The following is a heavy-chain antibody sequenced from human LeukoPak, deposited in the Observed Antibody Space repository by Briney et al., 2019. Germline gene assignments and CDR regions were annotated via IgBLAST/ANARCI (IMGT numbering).Heavy chain of an antibody. CDR2: IYYSGST. CDR1: GVSISSSSYY. Sequence: SETLSLTCTVSGVSISSSSYYWGWIRQPPGKGLEWIGSIYYSGSTSYNPSLKSRVTISIDTSKNQSSLTLSSVTAADTAVYYCARDRLSDAFDIWGQGTMVTVSS. D-gene: IGHD2-15*01. CDR3: ARDRLSDAFDI. J-gene: IGHJ3*02. V-gene: IGHV4-39*07.